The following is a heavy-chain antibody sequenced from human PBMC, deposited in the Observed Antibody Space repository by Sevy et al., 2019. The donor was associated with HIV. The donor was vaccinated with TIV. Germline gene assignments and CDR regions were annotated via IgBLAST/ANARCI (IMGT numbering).Heavy chain of an antibody. CDR3: ARAGGTYGLYYYYGMDV. CDR2: ISNDGSNK. Sequence: GGSLRLSCAASGFTFSSHAMHWVRQAPGKGLEWVTVISNDGSNKYYADSVKGRFTISRDNSKNRLYLQMNSLRAEDTAVYYCARAGGTYGLYYYYGMDVWGQGTTVTVSS. D-gene: IGHD3-10*01. J-gene: IGHJ6*02. CDR1: GFTFSSHA. V-gene: IGHV3-30-3*01.